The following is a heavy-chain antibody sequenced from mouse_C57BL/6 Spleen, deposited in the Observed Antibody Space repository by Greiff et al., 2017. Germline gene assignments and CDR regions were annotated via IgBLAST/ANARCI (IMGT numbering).Heavy chain of an antibody. CDR3: TRKLGYAMDY. CDR1: GYPFTGYE. V-gene: IGHV1-15*01. J-gene: IGHJ4*01. Sequence: QVQLQQSGAELVRPGASVTLSCKASGYPFTGYEMHWVKQTPVHGLEWLGPIDPETGGTAYNQKFKGKAILTADKSSSTAYMELRSLTSEDSAVYYCTRKLGYAMDYGGQGTSVTVSS. CDR2: IDPETGGT. D-gene: IGHD4-1*01.